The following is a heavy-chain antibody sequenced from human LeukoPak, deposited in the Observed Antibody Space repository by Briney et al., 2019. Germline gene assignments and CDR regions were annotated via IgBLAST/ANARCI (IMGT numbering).Heavy chain of an antibody. D-gene: IGHD3-10*01. CDR2: IYSGGST. J-gene: IGHJ3*02. Sequence: GGSLGLFCAASGFTVSRNYMSWLRQAPGKGLEWVSVIYSGGSTYYADSVKGRFTISRDNSKNTLYLQMNSLRAEDTAVYYCARDVTTMVREGDAFDIWGQGTMVTVSS. CDR1: GFTVSRNY. V-gene: IGHV3-66*01. CDR3: ARDVTTMVREGDAFDI.